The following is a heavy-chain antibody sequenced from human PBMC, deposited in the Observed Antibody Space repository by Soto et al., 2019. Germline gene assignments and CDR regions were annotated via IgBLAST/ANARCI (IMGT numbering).Heavy chain of an antibody. Sequence: LRLSCAVSGFTFSIYAMAWVRQAPGKGLEWVSGISGSGGRTYYADSVKGRLTISRDNSKNTLYLQMNSLRVEDTAVYYCAKEMENDFWSGNCYGLDVWGQGTTVTVSS. CDR3: AKEMENDFWSGNCYGLDV. CDR1: GFTFSIYA. V-gene: IGHV3-23*01. D-gene: IGHD3-3*01. J-gene: IGHJ6*02. CDR2: ISGSGGRT.